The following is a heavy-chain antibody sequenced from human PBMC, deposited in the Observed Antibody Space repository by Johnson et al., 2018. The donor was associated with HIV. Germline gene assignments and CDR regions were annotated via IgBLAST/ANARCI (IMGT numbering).Heavy chain of an antibody. J-gene: IGHJ3*01. V-gene: IGHV3-66*01. D-gene: IGHD2-2*01. CDR2: IFSVGDV. CDR3: AKDRIRAPAPDTFDV. CDR1: GITVGTNY. Sequence: EVQLVESGGGLVQPGGSLRLSCAASGITVGTNYMSWVRQAPGKGLEWVSVIFSVGDVYYADSVKGRFTISRDNSKNLVYLQMDSLRAVDTAVFYCAKDRIRAPAPDTFDVWGQGTMVTVSS.